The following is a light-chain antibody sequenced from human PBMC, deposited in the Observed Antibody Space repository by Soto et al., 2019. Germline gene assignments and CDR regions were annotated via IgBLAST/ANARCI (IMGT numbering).Light chain of an antibody. CDR3: QQYNNWPRAT. Sequence: EIVMTQSPATLSVSPGERATLSCRASQSVSSNLAWYQQKPGQAPRLIIYGASTRATGIPARFSGSGSGTEFTLTISSLQSEDFAVYYCQQYNNWPRATFGGGTKVDIK. J-gene: IGKJ4*01. CDR1: QSVSSN. CDR2: GAS. V-gene: IGKV3-15*01.